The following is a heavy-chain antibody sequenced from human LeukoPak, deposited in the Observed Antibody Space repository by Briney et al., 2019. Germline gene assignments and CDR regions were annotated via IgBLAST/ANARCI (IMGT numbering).Heavy chain of an antibody. CDR3: ATFRIVGATFDAFDI. J-gene: IGHJ3*02. Sequence: ASVKVSCKVSGYTLTELSMHWVRQAPGKGLEWMGGFDPEDGETIYAQKFQGRVTMTEDTSTDTAYMELSSLRSEDTAVYYCATFRIVGATFDAFDIWGQGTMVTVSS. CDR1: GYTLTELS. V-gene: IGHV1-24*01. CDR2: FDPEDGET. D-gene: IGHD1-26*01.